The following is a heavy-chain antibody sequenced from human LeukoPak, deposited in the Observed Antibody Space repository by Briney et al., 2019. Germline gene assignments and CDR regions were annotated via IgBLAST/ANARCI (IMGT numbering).Heavy chain of an antibody. J-gene: IGHJ6*02. V-gene: IGHV4-59*01. CDR1: GGSISSYY. CDR3: ARDRDGYNLGSYYYYSMDV. D-gene: IGHD5-24*01. Sequence: SETLSPTCTVSGGSISSYYWSWIRQPPGKGLEWIGYIYYSGITNYNPSLKSRVTISVDTSKNQFSPKLSSVTAADTAVYYCARDRDGYNLGSYYYYSMDVWGQGTTVTVSS. CDR2: IYYSGIT.